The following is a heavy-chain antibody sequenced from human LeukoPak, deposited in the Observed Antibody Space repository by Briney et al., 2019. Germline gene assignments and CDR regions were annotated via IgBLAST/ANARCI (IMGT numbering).Heavy chain of an antibody. CDR3: AKNGYCSSTSCYVDNNWFDP. J-gene: IGHJ5*02. D-gene: IGHD2-2*01. Sequence: GGSLRLSCAASGFTFSSYAMSGVRQAPGKGLEWVSAISGSGGSTYYADSVKGRFTISRDNSKNTLYLQMNSLRAEDTAVYYCAKNGYCSSTSCYVDNNWFDPWGQGTLVTVSS. CDR2: ISGSGGST. CDR1: GFTFSSYA. V-gene: IGHV3-23*01.